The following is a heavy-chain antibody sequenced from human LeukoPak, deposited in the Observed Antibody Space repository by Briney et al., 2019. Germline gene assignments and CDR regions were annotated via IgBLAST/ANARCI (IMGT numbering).Heavy chain of an antibody. Sequence: SETLSLTCTVSGGSISSYYWSWIRQPQGKGLEWIGYIYYSGSTNYNPSLKSRVTISVDTSKNQFSLKLSSVTAADTAVYYCARASPGIAVAGTVGWFDPWGQGTLVTVSS. CDR2: IYYSGST. J-gene: IGHJ5*02. V-gene: IGHV4-59*01. CDR1: GGSISSYY. CDR3: ARASPGIAVAGTVGWFDP. D-gene: IGHD6-19*01.